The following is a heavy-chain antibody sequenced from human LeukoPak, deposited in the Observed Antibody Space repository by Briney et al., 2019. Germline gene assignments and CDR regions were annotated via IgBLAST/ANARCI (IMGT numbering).Heavy chain of an antibody. D-gene: IGHD2-15*01. CDR3: ARDGEYCSAGCTSHSYAYGLDV. CDR2: IWYDGSNK. Sequence: HLGGSLRLSCAASGFSFSNHGIHWVRQAPGKGLEWVSLIWYDGSNKYYADSVKGRFTISRDDSKNTVYLQMNSLRVEDTSVYYCARDGEYCSAGCTSHSYAYGLDVWGQGTTVTVSS. CDR1: GFSFSNHG. J-gene: IGHJ6*02. V-gene: IGHV3-33*08.